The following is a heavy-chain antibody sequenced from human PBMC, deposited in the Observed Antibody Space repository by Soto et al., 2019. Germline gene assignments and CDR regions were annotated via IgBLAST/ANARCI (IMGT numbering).Heavy chain of an antibody. V-gene: IGHV4-30-2*01. Sequence: QLQLQESGSGLVKPSQTLSLTCAVSGGSISSGGYSWSWIRQPPGKGLEGIGYIYHSGSIYYNPSPXSXXTLSVDRSTNQFSLKQSSVTAADTAVYYCARAPDYWGQGTLVTVSS. CDR1: GGSISSGGYS. CDR3: ARAPDY. CDR2: IYHSGSI. J-gene: IGHJ4*02.